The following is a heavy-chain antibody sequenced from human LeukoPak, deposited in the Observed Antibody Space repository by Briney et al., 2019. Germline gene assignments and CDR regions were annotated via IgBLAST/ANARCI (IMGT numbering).Heavy chain of an antibody. Sequence: GGSLRLSCAASGFTFSSYEMHWVRQATGKGLEWVSAIGTAGGTYYPGSVKGRFTISRENAKNSLYLQMNSLRAGDTAVYYCARDSISLMGMDVWGQGTTVTVSS. J-gene: IGHJ6*02. V-gene: IGHV3-13*01. CDR2: IGTAGGT. D-gene: IGHD6-6*01. CDR3: ARDSISLMGMDV. CDR1: GFTFSSYE.